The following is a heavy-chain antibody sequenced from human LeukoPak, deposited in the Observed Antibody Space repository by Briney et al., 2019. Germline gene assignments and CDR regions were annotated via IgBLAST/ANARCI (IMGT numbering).Heavy chain of an antibody. J-gene: IGHJ4*02. CDR1: GFTFSSYA. V-gene: IGHV3-23*01. CDR2: ISGSGGST. Sequence: PGRSLRLSCAASGFTFSSYAMSWVSQPPGKGLEWDSAISGSGGSTYYADSVKGRLTISRDNSKNTLYLQMNSLIAEETAVYYCAKVPSMVRGVAFDYWGQGTLVTVSS. CDR3: AKVPSMVRGVAFDY. D-gene: IGHD3-10*01.